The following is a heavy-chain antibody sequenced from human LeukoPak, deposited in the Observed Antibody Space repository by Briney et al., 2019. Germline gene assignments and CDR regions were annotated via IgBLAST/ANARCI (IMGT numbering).Heavy chain of an antibody. V-gene: IGHV3-74*01. CDR1: GFSFSNYW. D-gene: IGHD2-2*01. Sequence: GGSLRLSCAASGFSFSNYWIYWVRQAPVEGLVWVSRIDGDGTITTYADSVRGRFAISRDNAKNTLYLQMNSLRPEDTAVYYCVVPWGFWGRGTLVTVSS. CDR3: VVPWGF. CDR2: IDGDGTIT. J-gene: IGHJ4*02.